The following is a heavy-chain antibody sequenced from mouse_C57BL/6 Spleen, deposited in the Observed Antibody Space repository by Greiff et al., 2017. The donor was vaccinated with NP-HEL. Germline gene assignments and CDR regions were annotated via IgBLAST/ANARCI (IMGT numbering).Heavy chain of an antibody. D-gene: IGHD2-2*01. CDR3: ARRVTSPFAY. CDR1: GYAFSSSW. V-gene: IGHV1-82*01. CDR2: IYPGDGDT. Sequence: VKLMESGPELVKPGASVKISCKASGYAFSSSWMNWVKQRPGKGLEWIGRIYPGDGDTNYNGKFKGKATLTADKSSSTAYMQLSSLTSEDSAVYFCARRVTSPFAYWGQGTLVTVSA. J-gene: IGHJ3*01.